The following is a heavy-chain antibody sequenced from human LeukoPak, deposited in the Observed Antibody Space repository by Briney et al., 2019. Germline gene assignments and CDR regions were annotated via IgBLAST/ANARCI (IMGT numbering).Heavy chain of an antibody. V-gene: IGHV4-34*01. CDR2: INHSGST. J-gene: IGHJ4*02. CDR3: ARGGFVGYYDSSGYYRYFDY. D-gene: IGHD3-22*01. CDR1: GGSFSGYY. Sequence: SETLSLTCAVYGGSFSGYYWSWIRQPPGNGLEWIGEINHSGSTNYNPSLKSRVTISVDTSKNQFSLKLRSVTAADTAVYYCARGGFVGYYDSSGYYRYFDYWGQGTLVTVSS.